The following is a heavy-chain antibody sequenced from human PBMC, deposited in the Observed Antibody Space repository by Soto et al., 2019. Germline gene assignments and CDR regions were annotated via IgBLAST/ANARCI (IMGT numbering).Heavy chain of an antibody. CDR2: IYPSDSDT. V-gene: IGHV5-51*01. D-gene: IGHD4-17*01. J-gene: IGHJ5*02. Sequence: PGESLKISCQVSGYTFTIYLICWVRQMPVKGLEWMGIIYPSDSDTRYSPSLQGQVTISAEQSINPAYLQWDSLKASDTAIYYCARTANTVEDHLDLWGQGTPVTVSS. CDR1: GYTFTIYL. CDR3: ARTANTVEDHLDL.